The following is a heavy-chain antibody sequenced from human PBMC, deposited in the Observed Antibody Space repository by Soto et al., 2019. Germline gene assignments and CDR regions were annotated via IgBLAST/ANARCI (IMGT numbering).Heavy chain of an antibody. J-gene: IGHJ5*02. CDR2: IYYSGST. D-gene: IGHD3-3*01. CDR3: ARTYDFWSGSLEGWFDP. V-gene: IGHV4-31*03. Sequence: PSETLSLTCTVSVGSISSGGYYWSWILQHPGKGLEWIGYIYYSGSTYYNPSLKSRVTISVDTSKNQFSLKLSSVTAADTAVSYCARTYDFWSGSLEGWFDPWGQGTLVTVSS. CDR1: VGSISSGGYY.